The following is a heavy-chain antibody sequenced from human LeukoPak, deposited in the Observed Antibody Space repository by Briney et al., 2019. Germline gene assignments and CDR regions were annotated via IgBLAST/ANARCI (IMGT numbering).Heavy chain of an antibody. CDR1: GYTLTELS. V-gene: IGHV1-24*01. D-gene: IGHD1-26*01. Sequence: ASVKVSCKVSGYTLTELSMHWVRQAPGKGLEWMGGFDPEDGETIYAQKFQGRVTMTEDASTDTAYMELSSLRSEDTAVYYCATDPMWELGRRLDYRGQGTLVSVSS. J-gene: IGHJ4*02. CDR3: ATDPMWELGRRLDY. CDR2: FDPEDGET.